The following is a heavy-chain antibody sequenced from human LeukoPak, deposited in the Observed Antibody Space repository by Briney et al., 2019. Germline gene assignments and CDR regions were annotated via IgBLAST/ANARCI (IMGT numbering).Heavy chain of an antibody. CDR2: INPNSGGT. Sequence: GASVKVSCKASGYTFTGYYMHWVRQAPGQGLEWMGWINPNSGGTNYAQKFRGRVTMTRDTSISTAYMELSRLSSDDTAVYYCARGTAAGVSSPNYWGQGTLVTVS. V-gene: IGHV1-2*02. CDR3: ARGTAAGVSSPNY. J-gene: IGHJ4*02. D-gene: IGHD6-25*01. CDR1: GYTFTGYY.